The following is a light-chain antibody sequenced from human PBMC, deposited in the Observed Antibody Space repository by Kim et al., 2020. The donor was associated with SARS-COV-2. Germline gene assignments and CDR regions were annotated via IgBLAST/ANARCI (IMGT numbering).Light chain of an antibody. CDR1: QGINSY. CDR2: AAS. Sequence: DIQLTQSPSFLSASVGDRVTITCRASQGINSYLAWYQQKPGRAPKLLIYAASTLQSGVPSRFSGSGSGTEFTLTISSLQPEDFATYYCQHLNSYSTFGGGTKVDIK. J-gene: IGKJ4*01. V-gene: IGKV1-9*01. CDR3: QHLNSYST.